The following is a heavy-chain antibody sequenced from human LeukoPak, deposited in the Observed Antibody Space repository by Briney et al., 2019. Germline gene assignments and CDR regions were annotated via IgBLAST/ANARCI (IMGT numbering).Heavy chain of an antibody. CDR3: AKDLVSQRGVGSSEKVDY. Sequence: GGSLKLSCAASGFTFSSYSMNWVRQAPGKGLEWVSAILGGGDTTSYADSAKGRFTISRDNSKNTLYLQMNSLRAEDTAVYYCAKDLVSQRGVGSSEKVDYWGQGTLVTVSS. D-gene: IGHD3-10*01. J-gene: IGHJ4*02. V-gene: IGHV3-23*01. CDR1: GFTFSSYS. CDR2: ILGGGDTT.